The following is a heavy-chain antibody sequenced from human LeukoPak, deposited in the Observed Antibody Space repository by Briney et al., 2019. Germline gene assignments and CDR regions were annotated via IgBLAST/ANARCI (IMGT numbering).Heavy chain of an antibody. CDR2: ISYDGNNK. CDR3: ARGGIPTGPYYYFYYMDV. D-gene: IGHD3-10*01. V-gene: IGHV3-30*01. J-gene: IGHJ6*03. Sequence: GGSLRLSCAASGFTFSRNVMHWVRQAPGKGLEWVVLISYDGNNKFYADSVKGRFTISRDNSRNTLYLQMNSLRGEDAAVYSCARGGIPTGPYYYFYYMDVWGKGTAVTVSS. CDR1: GFTFSRNV.